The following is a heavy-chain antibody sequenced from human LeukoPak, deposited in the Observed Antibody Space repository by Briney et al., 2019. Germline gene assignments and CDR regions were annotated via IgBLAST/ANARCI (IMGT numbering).Heavy chain of an antibody. CDR1: GGAISSYY. V-gene: IGHV4-4*07. J-gene: IGHJ5*02. CDR3: GRDGYYYGSGSYYRSDP. CDR2: IYTSGST. Sequence: PSETLSLSCTVSGGAISSYYWSWIRQPPGKGLEWIWRIYTSGSTNYNTSLKSGVTMSVDTCKNQFSLQLSSVTAAQTAVYYCGRDGYYYGSGSYYRSDPWGQGTLVTVSS. D-gene: IGHD3-10*01.